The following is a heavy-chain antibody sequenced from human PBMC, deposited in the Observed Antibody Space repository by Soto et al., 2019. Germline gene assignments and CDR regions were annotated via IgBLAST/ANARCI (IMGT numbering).Heavy chain of an antibody. V-gene: IGHV1-18*01. J-gene: IGHJ4*02. CDR3: ARDRSGYGLLDY. Sequence: QVQLVQSGAEVKKPGASVKVSCKASGYTFTNYVISWVRQAPGQGLEWMGWISAFNGNIKYTQKFQGRLTMTTDTSTSTVYMELRSLRSDDTAIYYCARDRSGYGLLDYWGQGTLVTVSS. CDR1: GYTFTNYV. CDR2: ISAFNGNI. D-gene: IGHD3-22*01.